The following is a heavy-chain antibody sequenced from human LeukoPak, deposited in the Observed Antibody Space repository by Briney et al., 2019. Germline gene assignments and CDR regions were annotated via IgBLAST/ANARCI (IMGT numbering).Heavy chain of an antibody. Sequence: GGSLRLSCAASGFTFSTYAMHWVRQAPGKGLEWVAVISYDGNNKYYADSVKGRFTISRDNSKNTLYLQMNSLRAEDTAVYYCGGRVDYWGQGTLVTVSS. CDR1: GFTFSTYA. CDR2: ISYDGNNK. D-gene: IGHD2-15*01. V-gene: IGHV3-30-3*01. J-gene: IGHJ4*02. CDR3: GGRVDY.